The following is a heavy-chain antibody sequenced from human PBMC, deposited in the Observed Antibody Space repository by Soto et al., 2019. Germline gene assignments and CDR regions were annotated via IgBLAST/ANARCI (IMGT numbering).Heavy chain of an antibody. V-gene: IGHV1-8*01. CDR3: ARGVGIAVTQQGYNYYYYYMDV. CDR2: MNPNSGNT. D-gene: IGHD6-19*01. Sequence: ASVKVSCKASGYTFTSYDINWVRQATGQGLEWMGWMNPNSGNTGYAQKFQGRVTMTRNTSISTAYMELSSLRSEDTAVYYCARGVGIAVTQQGYNYYYYYMDVWGKGTTVTVSS. CDR1: GYTFTSYD. J-gene: IGHJ6*03.